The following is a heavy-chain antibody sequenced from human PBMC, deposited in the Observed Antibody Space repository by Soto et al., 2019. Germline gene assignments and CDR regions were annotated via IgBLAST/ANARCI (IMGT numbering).Heavy chain of an antibody. CDR2: IYYSGST. J-gene: IGHJ6*02. V-gene: IGHV4-30-4*01. D-gene: IGHD5-18*01. Sequence: SETLSLTCTVSGGSISSGDYYWSWIRQPPGKGLEWIGYIYYSGSTYYNPSLKSRVTISVDTSKNQFSLKLSSVTAADTAVYYCARDGSPLWLRTYYYGMDVWGQGTTVTVSS. CDR3: ARDGSPLWLRTYYYGMDV. CDR1: GGSISSGDYY.